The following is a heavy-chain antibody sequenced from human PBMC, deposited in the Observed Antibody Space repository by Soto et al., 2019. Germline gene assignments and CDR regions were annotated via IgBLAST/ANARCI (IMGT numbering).Heavy chain of an antibody. CDR1: GGSFSGYY. V-gene: IGHV4-34*01. D-gene: IGHD3-10*01. Sequence: QVQLQQWGAGLLKPSETLSLTCAVYGGSFSGYYWSWIRQPPGKGLEWIGEINHSGSTNYNPSLRRRVTISVDTSKNQFSLKLSSVTAADTAVYYCARQYYYGSGSYYPWGQGTLVTVSS. CDR2: INHSGST. CDR3: ARQYYYGSGSYYP. J-gene: IGHJ5*02.